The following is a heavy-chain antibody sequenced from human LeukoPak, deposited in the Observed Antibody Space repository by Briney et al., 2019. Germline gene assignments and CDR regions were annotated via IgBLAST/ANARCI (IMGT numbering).Heavy chain of an antibody. J-gene: IGHJ4*02. V-gene: IGHV4-30-4*01. CDR3: ARGPDYYDSSGYYQYYFDY. D-gene: IGHD3-22*01. CDR1: GDSISSGDYY. Sequence: PSETLSLTCTVSGDSISSGDYYWSWIRQPPGKGLEWIGYIYYSGSTYYNPSLKSRVTISVDTSKNQFSLKLSSVTAADTAVYYCARGPDYYDSSGYYQYYFDYWGQGTLVTVSS. CDR2: IYYSGST.